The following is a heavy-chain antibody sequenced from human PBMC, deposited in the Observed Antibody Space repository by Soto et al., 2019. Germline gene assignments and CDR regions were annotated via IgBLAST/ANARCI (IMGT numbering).Heavy chain of an antibody. V-gene: IGHV3-23*01. D-gene: IGHD3-9*01. J-gene: IGHJ4*02. CDR1: GFTFSSSA. Sequence: GGSLRLSCSASGFTFSSSAMSWVRQAPGKGLEWVSTISTSGGSTYYADSVKGRFTISRDNSKNTLYLQMNSLRAEDTAVYYCEKSLSSWLLAHFDYWGQGTLVTVSS. CDR2: ISTSGGST. CDR3: EKSLSSWLLAHFDY.